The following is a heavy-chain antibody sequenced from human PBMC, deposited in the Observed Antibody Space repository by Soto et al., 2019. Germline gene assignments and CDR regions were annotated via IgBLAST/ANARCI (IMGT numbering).Heavy chain of an antibody. J-gene: IGHJ3*02. D-gene: IGHD2-2*02. CDR3: ARTGGYCSSTSCSTGSRGAFDI. CDR2: ISAYNGNT. V-gene: IGHV1-18*01. CDR1: GYTFTSYG. Sequence: ASVKVSCKASGYTFTSYGISWVRQAPGQGLEWMGWISAYNGNTNYAQKLQGRVTMTTDTSTSTAYMELRSLRSDDTAVYYCARTGGYCSSTSCSTGSRGAFDIWGQGTMVTVSS.